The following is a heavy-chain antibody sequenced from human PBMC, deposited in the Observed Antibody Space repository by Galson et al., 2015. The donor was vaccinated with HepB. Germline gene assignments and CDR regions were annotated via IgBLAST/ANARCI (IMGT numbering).Heavy chain of an antibody. CDR2: TYYRSNYYN. J-gene: IGHJ4*02. Sequence: CAISGDRVSSDSAAWNWIRQSPSRGLEWLGRTYYRSNYYNDYAVSVKSRITINPDTSKNQFSLQLNSVTPEDTAVYYCARGSSGYDYFDYWGQGTLVTVSS. CDR1: GDRVSSDSAA. V-gene: IGHV6-1*01. D-gene: IGHD6-19*01. CDR3: ARGSSGYDYFDY.